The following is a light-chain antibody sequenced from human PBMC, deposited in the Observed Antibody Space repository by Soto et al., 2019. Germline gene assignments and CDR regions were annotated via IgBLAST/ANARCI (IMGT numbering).Light chain of an antibody. V-gene: IGLV2-14*01. J-gene: IGLJ1*01. CDR1: SSDVGGYNY. CDR3: SSYTSSSTLGV. CDR2: EVN. Sequence: QSALTQPASVSGSPGQSITISCTGTSSDVGGYNYVSWYQQHPGKAPKLMIYEVNNRPSGVSNRFSGSKSDSTASLTISGLQAEDEADYYCSSYTSSSTLGVFGTGTKLTVL.